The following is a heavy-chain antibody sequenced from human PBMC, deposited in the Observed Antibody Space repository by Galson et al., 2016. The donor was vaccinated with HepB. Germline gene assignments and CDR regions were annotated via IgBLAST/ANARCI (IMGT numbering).Heavy chain of an antibody. V-gene: IGHV3-23*01. CDR3: ARDPSGRYVPYTPYFDY. CDR1: RFTFSTYV. J-gene: IGHJ4*02. Sequence: SLRLSCAASRFTFSTYVMNWVRQAPGKGLEWVSTINGGGDTTYYADSVKGRFTISRDNSKNTLYLQMNSLRAEDTAVYYCARDPSGRYVPYTPYFDYWGQGTLVTVSS. CDR2: INGGGDTT. D-gene: IGHD1-26*01.